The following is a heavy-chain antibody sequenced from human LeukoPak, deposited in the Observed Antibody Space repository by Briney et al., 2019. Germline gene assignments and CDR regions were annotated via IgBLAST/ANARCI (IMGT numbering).Heavy chain of an antibody. V-gene: IGHV4-34*01. CDR3: ARQGWELLADY. Sequence: SETLSLTCAVYGGSFSGYYWSWIRQPPGKGLEWIGEIYHSGSTYYNPSLKSRVTISVDTSKNQFSLKLSSVTAADTAVYYCARQGWELLADYWGQGTLVTVSS. J-gene: IGHJ4*02. CDR2: IYHSGST. CDR1: GGSFSGYY. D-gene: IGHD1-26*01.